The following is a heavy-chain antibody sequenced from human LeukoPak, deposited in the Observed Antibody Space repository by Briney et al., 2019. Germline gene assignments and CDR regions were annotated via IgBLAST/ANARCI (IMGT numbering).Heavy chain of an antibody. CDR1: GFSLSTSGVG. D-gene: IGHD4-17*01. V-gene: IGHV2-5*02. J-gene: IGHJ4*02. CDR2: IYWDDDK. Sequence: SGPTLVNPTQTLTLTCTFSGFSLSTSGVGVGWIRQPPGKALEWLALIYWDDDKRYRPSLKSRLTITKDTPKNQVVLTMTNMDPVDTATYYCARIGTTVTSLRYWGQGSLVTVSS. CDR3: ARIGTTVTSLRY.